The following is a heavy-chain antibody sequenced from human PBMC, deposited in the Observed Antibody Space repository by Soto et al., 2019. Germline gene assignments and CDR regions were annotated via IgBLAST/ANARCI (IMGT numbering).Heavy chain of an antibody. CDR3: ARLYGSGSYYNVGVDY. Sequence: QLQLQESGPGLVKPSETLSLTCTVSGGSISSSSYYWGWIRQPPGKGLEWIGSIYYSGSTYYNPSLKSRGTISGDTSKNQFSLMLSSVTAADTAVYYCARLYGSGSYYNVGVDYWGQGTLVTVSS. CDR2: IYYSGST. D-gene: IGHD3-10*01. V-gene: IGHV4-39*01. CDR1: GGSISSSSYY. J-gene: IGHJ4*02.